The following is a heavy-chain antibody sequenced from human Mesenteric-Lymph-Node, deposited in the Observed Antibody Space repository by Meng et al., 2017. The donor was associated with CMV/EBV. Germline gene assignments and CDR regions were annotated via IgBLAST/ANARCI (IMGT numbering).Heavy chain of an antibody. J-gene: IGHJ5*02. CDR2: ISTSGSTI. D-gene: IGHD2-21*01. CDR3: AREEINCGGDCYVS. CDR1: GFTFANYE. V-gene: IGHV3-48*03. Sequence: GGSLRLSCTASGFTFANYEMNWVRQAPGKGLEWIAYISTSGSTIYYADSVKGRFIISRDDAENSVYLQMNSLTDEDTALYYCAREEINCGGDCYVSWGQGTLVTVSS.